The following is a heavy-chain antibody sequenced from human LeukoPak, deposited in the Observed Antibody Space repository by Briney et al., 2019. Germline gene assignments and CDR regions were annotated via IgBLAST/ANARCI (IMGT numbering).Heavy chain of an antibody. Sequence: GGSLRLSCAASGFTFSSYAMSWVRQAPGKGLEWVSGISGSGGSTYHADSVKGRFTISRDNSKNTLYLQMNSLRAEDTALYYCAKDRSSITSCSNYWGQGTLVTVSS. CDR1: GFTFSSYA. CDR2: ISGSGGST. J-gene: IGHJ4*02. V-gene: IGHV3-23*01. D-gene: IGHD2-2*01. CDR3: AKDRSSITSCSNY.